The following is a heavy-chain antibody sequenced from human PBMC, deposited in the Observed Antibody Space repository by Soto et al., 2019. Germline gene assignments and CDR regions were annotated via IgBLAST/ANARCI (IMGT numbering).Heavy chain of an antibody. CDR1: GFTFSSYE. Sequence: PGGSLRLSCAASGFTFSSYEMNWVRQAPGKGLEWVSYISSSGSTIYYADSVKGRFTISRDNAKNSLYLQMNSLRAEDTAVYYCARDHKGGYYYYGMDVWGQGTTDTVSS. CDR2: ISSSGSTI. V-gene: IGHV3-48*03. CDR3: ARDHKGGYYYYGMDV. J-gene: IGHJ6*02.